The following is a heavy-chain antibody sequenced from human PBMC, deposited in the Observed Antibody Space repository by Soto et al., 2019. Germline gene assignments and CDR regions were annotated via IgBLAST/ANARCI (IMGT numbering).Heavy chain of an antibody. Sequence: NPSETLSLTCAVYSGSFNGYYWSWIRQSPRKGLEWIGEIDHTGATKYNPSLKSRVSISVDASKKQISLKVISVTAADTAVYYCAKDSYYDFWSGYYTTGYFDYWGQGTLVTVSS. CDR2: IDHTGAT. J-gene: IGHJ4*02. D-gene: IGHD3-3*01. V-gene: IGHV4-34*01. CDR1: SGSFNGYY. CDR3: AKDSYYDFWSGYYTTGYFDY.